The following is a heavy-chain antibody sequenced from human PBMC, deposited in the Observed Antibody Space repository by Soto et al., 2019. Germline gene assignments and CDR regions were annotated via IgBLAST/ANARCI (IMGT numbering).Heavy chain of an antibody. CDR1: GGSISTNNYY. J-gene: IGHJ4*02. D-gene: IGHD3-10*01. Sequence: SETLSLTCTVSGGSISTNNYYWGWIRQPPGKGLEWIGSIYYSGNTYYKPSLKSRVAISVDTSKNQFSLKLSSVTAADTALYYCASLTFSGSGSYYTVYWGQGTMVTVSS. CDR2: IYYSGNT. V-gene: IGHV4-39*01. CDR3: ASLTFSGSGSYYTVY.